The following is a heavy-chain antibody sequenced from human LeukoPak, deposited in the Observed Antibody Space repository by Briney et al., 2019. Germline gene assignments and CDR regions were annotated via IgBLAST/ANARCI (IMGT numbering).Heavy chain of an antibody. V-gene: IGHV3-30*18. CDR1: GFTFSSYG. J-gene: IGHJ4*02. CDR3: AKGYYYDSSGYLEY. Sequence: GGSLRLSCAASGFTFSSYGMHWVRQAPGKGLEWVAVISYDGSNKYYADSVKGRFTISRDNSKNTLYLQMNSLRAEDTAVYYCAKGYYYDSSGYLEYWGQGTLVTVSS. CDR2: ISYDGSNK. D-gene: IGHD3-22*01.